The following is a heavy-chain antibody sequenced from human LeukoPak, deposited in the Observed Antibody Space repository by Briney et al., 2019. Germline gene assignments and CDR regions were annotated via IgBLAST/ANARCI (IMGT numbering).Heavy chain of an antibody. CDR2: IYYSGST. CDR1: GGSISSTNW. J-gene: IGHJ6*03. Sequence: PSGTLSLTCAVSGGSISSTNWWSWVRQPPGKGLEWIGYIYYSGSTNYNPSLKSRVTISVDTSKNQFSLKLSSVTAADTAVYYCARAGSYYYYYYMDVWGKGTTVTVSS. CDR3: ARAGSYYYYYYMDV. V-gene: IGHV4-4*02. D-gene: IGHD1-26*01.